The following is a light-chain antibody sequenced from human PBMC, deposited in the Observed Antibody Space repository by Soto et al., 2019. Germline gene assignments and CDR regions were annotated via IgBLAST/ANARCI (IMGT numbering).Light chain of an antibody. J-gene: IGKJ4*01. Sequence: EIVLTQSPATLSLSPGERATLSCRASQSVSRYLAWYQQKPGQAPRLLIYDASSRATGIPARFSGSGSGTDFTLTITSLEPEDFAVYDCQQRSNWPSTFGGGNKVEI. CDR1: QSVSRY. CDR2: DAS. V-gene: IGKV3-11*01. CDR3: QQRSNWPST.